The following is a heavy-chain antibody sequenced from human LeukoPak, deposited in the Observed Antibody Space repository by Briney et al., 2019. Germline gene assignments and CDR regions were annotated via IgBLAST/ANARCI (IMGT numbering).Heavy chain of an antibody. CDR1: GFTFSSYS. J-gene: IGHJ4*02. CDR2: ISSSSSYI. D-gene: IGHD4-23*01. V-gene: IGHV3-21*01. Sequence: PGGSLRLSCAASGFTFSSYSMNWVRQAPGKGLEWVSSISSSSSYIYYADSVKGRFTISRDNAKNSLYLQMNSLGAEDTAVYYCARFQPHDYGGIDYWGQGTLVTVSS. CDR3: ARFQPHDYGGIDY.